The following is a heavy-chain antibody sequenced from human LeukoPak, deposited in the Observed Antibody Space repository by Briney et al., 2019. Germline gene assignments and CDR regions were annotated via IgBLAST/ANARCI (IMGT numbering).Heavy chain of an antibody. D-gene: IGHD6-13*01. J-gene: IGHJ4*02. CDR1: GDSISTFY. V-gene: IGHV4-4*07. CDR2: IYTSGST. CDR3: ARDVVAAVGSFDY. Sequence: SETLSLTCTVFGDSISTFYWSWIRQPAGKGLEWIGHIYTSGSTNYNPSLKSRVTMSVDTSKNQFFLKLSSVTAAGTAVYYCARDVVAAVGSFDYWGQGILVTVSS.